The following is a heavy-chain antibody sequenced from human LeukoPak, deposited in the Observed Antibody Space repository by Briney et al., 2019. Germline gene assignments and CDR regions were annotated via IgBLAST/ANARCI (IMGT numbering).Heavy chain of an antibody. V-gene: IGHV3-7*03. Sequence: GGSLRLSCAASGFTFSTYWMSWVRQAPGKGLEWVANIKQDGSEKHYVDSVKGRFTISRDNAKNSLYLQMNSLRAEDTAVYYCASDCSSTSCYAGYWGQGTLVTVSS. CDR3: ASDCSSTSCYAGY. CDR1: GFTFSTYW. CDR2: IKQDGSEK. D-gene: IGHD2-2*01. J-gene: IGHJ4*02.